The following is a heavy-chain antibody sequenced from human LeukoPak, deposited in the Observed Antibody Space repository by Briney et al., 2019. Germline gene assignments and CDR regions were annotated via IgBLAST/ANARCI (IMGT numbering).Heavy chain of an antibody. CDR1: GGSISSYY. CDR2: IYTSGST. D-gene: IGHD1-26*01. Sequence: SETLSLTCTVSGGSISSYYWSWIRQPPGKGLEWIGYIYTSGSTNHNPSLKSRVTISVDTSKNQFSLKLSSVTAADTAVYYCARYSGSYGHAYWGQGTLVTVSS. CDR3: ARYSGSYGHAY. V-gene: IGHV4-4*09. J-gene: IGHJ4*02.